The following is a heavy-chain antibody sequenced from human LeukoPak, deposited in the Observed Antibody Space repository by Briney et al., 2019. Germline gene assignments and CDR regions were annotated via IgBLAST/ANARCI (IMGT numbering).Heavy chain of an antibody. Sequence: ASVKVSCKASGYTFTSYYMHWVRQAPGQGLEWMGIINPSGGSTSYAQKFQGRVTMTRDTSTSTVYMELSSLRSEDTAVYYCAREGPIEYSSSSEVDSYYYGMDVWGQGTTVTVSS. CDR1: GYTFTSYY. J-gene: IGHJ6*02. D-gene: IGHD6-6*01. CDR3: AREGPIEYSSSSEVDSYYYGMDV. CDR2: INPSGGST. V-gene: IGHV1-46*01.